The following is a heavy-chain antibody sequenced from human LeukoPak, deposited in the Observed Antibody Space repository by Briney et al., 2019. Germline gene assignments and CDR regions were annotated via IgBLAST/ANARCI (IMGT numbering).Heavy chain of an antibody. D-gene: IGHD1-14*01. CDR3: ARAPGTNYFGAFDV. Sequence: GGSLRLSCAASGFSFSDHYMTWIHQAPGKGLEWLSHISSSGSTIYYADSVKGRFTISRDNAKNSLYLQMNSLRVEDTAIYYCARAPGTNYFGAFDVWGHGTMVTVSS. CDR2: ISSSGSTI. J-gene: IGHJ3*01. V-gene: IGHV3-11*01. CDR1: GFSFSDHY.